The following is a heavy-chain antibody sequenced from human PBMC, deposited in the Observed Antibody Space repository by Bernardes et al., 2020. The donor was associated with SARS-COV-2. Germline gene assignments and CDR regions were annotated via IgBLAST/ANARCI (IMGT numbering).Heavy chain of an antibody. J-gene: IGHJ4*02. CDR2: IGPSSRDI. CDR3: ARRLIVEARAGLDY. Sequence: GYLRLSCAASGFTFSSYSMYWVRPTPGKGLEWVSHIGPSSRDISCADSVKGRFTTSRDDAKNSLYLQMNSLTAEDTAVYYCARRLIVEARAGLDYWGQGTLVTVSS. CDR1: GFTFSSYS. V-gene: IGHV3-21*05. D-gene: IGHD2-15*01.